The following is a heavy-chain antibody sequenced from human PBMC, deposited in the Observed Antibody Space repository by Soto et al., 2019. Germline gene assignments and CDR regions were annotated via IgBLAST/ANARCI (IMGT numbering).Heavy chain of an antibody. CDR1: GYSFTSYW. CDR2: IYPGDSDT. V-gene: IGHV5-51*01. J-gene: IGHJ3*01. CDR3: ARKYSSSWFDAFDF. Sequence: GESLKISCKGSGYSFTSYWIGWVRQMPGKGLEWMGIIYPGDSDTRYSPSFQGQVTISADKSISTAYLQWSSLKASDTAMYYCARKYSSSWFDAFDFRGQGTMLTVSS. D-gene: IGHD6-13*01.